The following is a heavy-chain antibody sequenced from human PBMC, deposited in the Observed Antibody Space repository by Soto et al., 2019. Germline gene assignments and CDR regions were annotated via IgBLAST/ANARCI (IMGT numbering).Heavy chain of an antibody. CDR2: IYPGDSDT. J-gene: IGHJ6*02. Sequence: GESLKISCKGSGYSFTSYWIGWVRQMPGKGLEWMGIIYPGDSDTRYSPSFQGQVTISADKSISTAYLQWSSLKASDTAMYYCARPGSGGFFSGFGPYYYGMDFWGQGTTVTVSS. V-gene: IGHV5-51*01. CDR3: ARPGSGGFFSGFGPYYYGMDF. CDR1: GYSFTSYW. D-gene: IGHD1-26*01.